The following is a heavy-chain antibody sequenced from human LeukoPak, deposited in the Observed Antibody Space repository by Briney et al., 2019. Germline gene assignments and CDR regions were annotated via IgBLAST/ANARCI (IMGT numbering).Heavy chain of an antibody. Sequence: PSETLSLTCAISGGSIKNYYWSSIRQPLGKGLEWIGYVYYTGTTSYNPSLKSRVTISVETSKNQFSLTLNSVTAADTAVYHCARQSDPYYHYGLDFCGQGTTVIVSS. J-gene: IGHJ6*02. V-gene: IGHV4-59*01. CDR2: VYYTGTT. CDR1: GGSIKNYY. CDR3: ARQSDPYYHYGLDF.